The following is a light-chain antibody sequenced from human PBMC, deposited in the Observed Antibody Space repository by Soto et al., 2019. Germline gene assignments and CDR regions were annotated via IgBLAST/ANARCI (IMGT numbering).Light chain of an antibody. CDR1: QSISNS. Sequence: DIQMTQSLSSLSASVGDTVTITCRASQSISNSLSWYQQKPWKAPKFLIYFASTLQRGVPSRFSGSGSGTDFTLTISSLQPEDVATYYCQQTFSPPYTFGQGTKLELQ. CDR3: QQTFSPPYT. V-gene: IGKV1-39*01. CDR2: FAS. J-gene: IGKJ2*01.